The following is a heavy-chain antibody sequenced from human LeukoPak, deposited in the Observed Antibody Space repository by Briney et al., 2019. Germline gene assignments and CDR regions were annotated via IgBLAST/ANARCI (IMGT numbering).Heavy chain of an antibody. CDR1: GGSISSYY. Sequence: SETLSLTCTVSGGSISSYYWSWIRQPPGKGLEWIGYIYYSGSTNYNPSLKSRVTISVDTSKNQFSLKLSSVTAADTAVYYCASSIAARPLFYWGQGTLVTVSS. D-gene: IGHD6-6*01. CDR3: ASSIAARPLFY. V-gene: IGHV4-59*12. J-gene: IGHJ4*02. CDR2: IYYSGST.